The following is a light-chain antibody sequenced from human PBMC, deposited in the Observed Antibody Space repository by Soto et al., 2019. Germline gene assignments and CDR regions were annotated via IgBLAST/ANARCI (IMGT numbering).Light chain of an antibody. Sequence: DIQMTQSPASLSASVGDRVTISCRASQSIGRNLNWYQQKPGKAPTLLMFTSSNLQSGVPSRFSGSGSGTDFIITISSLQPEDFATYYCQQSYRRRTFGQGTKVDIK. CDR1: QSIGRN. CDR2: TSS. CDR3: QQSYRRRT. V-gene: IGKV1-39*01. J-gene: IGKJ1*01.